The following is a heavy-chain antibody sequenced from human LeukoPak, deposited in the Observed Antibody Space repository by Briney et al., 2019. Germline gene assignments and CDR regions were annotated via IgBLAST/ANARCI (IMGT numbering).Heavy chain of an antibody. J-gene: IGHJ6*03. Sequence: GRSLRLSCAASGFTFSSYAMHWVRQAPGKGLEWVAVISYDGSNKYYADSVKGRFTISRDNSKNTLYLQMNSLRAEDTAVYYCARDRGVHYGDDGIGHYYMDVWGEGTTVTVSS. CDR1: GFTFSSYA. D-gene: IGHD4-17*01. V-gene: IGHV3-30-3*01. CDR2: ISYDGSNK. CDR3: ARDRGVHYGDDGIGHYYMDV.